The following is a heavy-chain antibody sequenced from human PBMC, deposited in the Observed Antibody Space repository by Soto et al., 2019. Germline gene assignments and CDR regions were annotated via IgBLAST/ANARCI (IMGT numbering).Heavy chain of an antibody. Sequence: PGGSLRLSCAASGFTFSSYAMHWVRQAPGKGLEWVAVISYDGSNKYYADSVKGRFTISRDNSKNTLYLQMNSLRAEDTAVYYCARSYYYGSGSYYDFDYWGQGTLGTVSS. D-gene: IGHD3-10*01. CDR3: ARSYYYGSGSYYDFDY. CDR1: GFTFSSYA. V-gene: IGHV3-30-3*01. CDR2: ISYDGSNK. J-gene: IGHJ4*02.